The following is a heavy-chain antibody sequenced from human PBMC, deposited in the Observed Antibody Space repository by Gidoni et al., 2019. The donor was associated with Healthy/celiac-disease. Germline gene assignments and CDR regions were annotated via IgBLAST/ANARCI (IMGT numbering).Heavy chain of an antibody. J-gene: IGHJ4*02. CDR2: IRYDGSNK. V-gene: IGHV3-30*02. CDR1: GFTFSSYG. CDR3: AKEAVEMATIVYFDY. Sequence: QVQLVESGGGVVQPGGSLRLSCAASGFTFSSYGMHWVRQAPGKGLEWVAFIRYDGSNKYYADSVKGRFTISRDNSKNTLYLQMNSLRAEDTAVYYCAKEAVEMATIVYFDYWGQGTLVTVSS. D-gene: IGHD5-12*01.